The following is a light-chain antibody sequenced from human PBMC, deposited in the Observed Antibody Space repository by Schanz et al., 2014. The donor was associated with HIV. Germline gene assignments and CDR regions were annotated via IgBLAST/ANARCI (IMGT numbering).Light chain of an antibody. J-gene: IGKJ1*01. CDR3: QQYGSLPWT. V-gene: IGKV3-15*01. Sequence: EIVMTQSPGTLSVSPGERATLSCRASQTVSNNLAWYQQKPGQAPRLLIYGASTRVTGIPARFSGSGSGTEFTLTISSLQSEDFAVYYCQQYGSLPWTFGQGTKVEV. CDR1: QTVSNN. CDR2: GAS.